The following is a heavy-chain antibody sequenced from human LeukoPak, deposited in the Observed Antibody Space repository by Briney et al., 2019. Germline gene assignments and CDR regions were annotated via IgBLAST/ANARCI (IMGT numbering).Heavy chain of an antibody. CDR2: ISGSGGST. J-gene: IGHJ4*02. CDR3: AKAVYYYDSSGYDGFDY. CDR1: GFTFSSYA. Sequence: GGSLRLSCAASGFTFSSYAMSWVRQAPGKGLEWVSAISGSGGSTYYADSAKGRFTISRDNSKNTLYLQMDSLRAEDTAVYYCAKAVYYYDSSGYDGFDYWGQGTLVTVSS. V-gene: IGHV3-23*01. D-gene: IGHD3-22*01.